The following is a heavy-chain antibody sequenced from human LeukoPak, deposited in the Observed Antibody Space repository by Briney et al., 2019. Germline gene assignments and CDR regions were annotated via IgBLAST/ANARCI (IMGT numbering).Heavy chain of an antibody. D-gene: IGHD3-22*01. V-gene: IGHV4-4*07. CDR1: GGSISSYY. Sequence: SGTLSLTCTVSGGSISSYYWSWIRQPAGKGLEWIGRIYTSGSTNYNPSLKSRVTMSVDTSKNQFSLKLSSVTAADTAVYYCARTYYYDSSGYPPPYYFDYWGQGTLVTVSS. CDR2: IYTSGST. J-gene: IGHJ4*02. CDR3: ARTYYYDSSGYPPPYYFDY.